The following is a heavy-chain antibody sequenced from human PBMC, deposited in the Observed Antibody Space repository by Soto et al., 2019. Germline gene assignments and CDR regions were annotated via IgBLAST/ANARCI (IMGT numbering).Heavy chain of an antibody. J-gene: IGHJ6*02. CDR3: ARPRSPGYYYYGMDV. CDR2: IDPIDSKT. V-gene: IGHV5-10-1*01. CDR1: GYNFDTYW. Sequence: PGESLKISCRGSGYNFDTYWINWVRQTPGKGLEWMGRIDPIDSKTKYSPSLEGHITISVDKSISTTYLQWSSLKASDTAMYYCARPRSPGYYYYGMDVWGQGTTVTVSS. D-gene: IGHD1-26*01.